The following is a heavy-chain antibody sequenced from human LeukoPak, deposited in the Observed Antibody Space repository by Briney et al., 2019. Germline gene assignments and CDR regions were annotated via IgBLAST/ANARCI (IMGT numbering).Heavy chain of an antibody. CDR2: IYWNDDN. V-gene: IGHV2-5*01. D-gene: IGHD4-17*01. CDR1: GFSLSTSGVG. Sequence: SGPTLVNPTQTLTPTCTFSGFSLSTSGVGVGWIRQPPGKALEWLALIYWNDDNRYSPSLKRRLTITKDTSKNQVVLTMTNMDPVDTATYYCAHYGDYRFLYYFDYWGQGTLVTVSS. CDR3: AHYGDYRFLYYFDY. J-gene: IGHJ4*02.